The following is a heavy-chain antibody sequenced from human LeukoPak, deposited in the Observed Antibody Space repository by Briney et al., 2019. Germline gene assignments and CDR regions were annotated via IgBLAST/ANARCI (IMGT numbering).Heavy chain of an antibody. CDR1: GFTFSSYS. CDR3: ARDRSLRSGWSVGD. D-gene: IGHD6-19*01. CDR2: ISSSSSYI. V-gene: IGHV3-21*01. J-gene: IGHJ4*02. Sequence: GGSLRLSCAASGFTFSSYSMNWVRQAPGEGLEWVSSISSSSSYIYHADSVKGRFTISRDNAKNSLYLQMNSLRAEDTAVYYCARDRSLRSGWSVGDWGQGTLVTVSS.